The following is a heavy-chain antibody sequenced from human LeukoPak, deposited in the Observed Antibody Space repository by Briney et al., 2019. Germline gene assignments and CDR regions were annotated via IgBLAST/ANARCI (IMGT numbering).Heavy chain of an antibody. CDR1: GFTFSSYA. Sequence: GGSLRLSCAASGFTFSSYAMHWVRQAPGKGLEWVAVISYDGSNKYYADSVKGRFTISRDNSKNTLYLQMNSLRAEDTAVYYCARDGGIRYCSGGSCRTYGMDVWGQGTTVTVSS. CDR2: ISYDGSNK. CDR3: ARDGGIRYCSGGSCRTYGMDV. J-gene: IGHJ6*02. D-gene: IGHD2-15*01. V-gene: IGHV3-30-3*01.